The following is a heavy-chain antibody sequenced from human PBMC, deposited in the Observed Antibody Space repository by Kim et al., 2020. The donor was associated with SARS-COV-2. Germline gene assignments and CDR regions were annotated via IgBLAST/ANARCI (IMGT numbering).Heavy chain of an antibody. V-gene: IGHV3-11*05. J-gene: IGHJ5*02. D-gene: IGHD1-20*01. CDR3: ARVHNWNDARWFDP. Sequence: GGSLRLSCAASGFTFSDYYMSWIRQAPGKGLEWVSYISSSSSYTNYADSAKGRFTISRDNAKNSLYLQMNSLRAEDTAVYYCARVHNWNDARWFDPWGQGTLVTVSS. CDR2: ISSSSSYT. CDR1: GFTFSDYY.